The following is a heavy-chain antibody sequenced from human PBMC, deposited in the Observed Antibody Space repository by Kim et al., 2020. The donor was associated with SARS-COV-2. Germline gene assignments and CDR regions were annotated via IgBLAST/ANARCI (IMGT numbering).Heavy chain of an antibody. Sequence: SETLSLTCTVSGGSISSGDYYWSWVRQPPGKGLEWIGHIYYSGNTYYNPSLKSQITMSVDTSKNQFSLKLTSATAADTAVYFCARGGYFYYIMDVWGQGTTVTVSS. CDR3: ARGGYFYYIMDV. J-gene: IGHJ6*02. CDR1: GGSISSGDYY. V-gene: IGHV4-30-4*01. CDR2: IYYSGNT.